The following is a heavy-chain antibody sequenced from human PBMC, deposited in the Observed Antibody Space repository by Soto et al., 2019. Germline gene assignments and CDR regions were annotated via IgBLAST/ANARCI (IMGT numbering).Heavy chain of an antibody. CDR3: SRIILGTNAFDI. Sequence: ESGGGLVQPGGSLRLSCAASGFTFSSYVMSWVRQAPGKGLEWVSGISGSGGTTYYADSVKGRFTISRVNSKNTLYLQMNSLRAEDTAVYYCSRIILGTNAFDIWGQGTMVTVSS. CDR2: ISGSGGTT. J-gene: IGHJ3*02. CDR1: GFTFSSYV. V-gene: IGHV3-23*01. D-gene: IGHD1-1*01.